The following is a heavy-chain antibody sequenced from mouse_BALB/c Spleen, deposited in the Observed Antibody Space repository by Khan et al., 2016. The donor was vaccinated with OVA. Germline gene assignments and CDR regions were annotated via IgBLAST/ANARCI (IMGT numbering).Heavy chain of an antibody. CDR1: GYTFTSYW. CDR3: VIPGSSTAWFTY. Sequence: QVQLKQSGAELAKPGASVKMSCKASGYTFTSYWMHWVKQRPGQGLEWIGYINPDTDYTEYNQKFKNKATLTADKSSSTAYMQLSSLTSEDSAVDVCVIPGSSTAWFTYWGQGTPVTVSA. V-gene: IGHV1-7*01. D-gene: IGHD1-1*01. CDR2: INPDTDYT. J-gene: IGHJ3*01.